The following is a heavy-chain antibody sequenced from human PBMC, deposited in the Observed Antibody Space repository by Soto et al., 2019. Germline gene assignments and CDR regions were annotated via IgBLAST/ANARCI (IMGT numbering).Heavy chain of an antibody. CDR2: IIPIFGTA. V-gene: IGHV1-69*13. J-gene: IGHJ3*02. D-gene: IGHD3-22*01. CDR3: ARDRGGYYDSSGYKNNLAFDI. Sequence: SVKVSCKASGGTFSSYAISWVRQAPGQGLGWMGGIIPIFGTANYAQKFQGRVTITADESTSTAYMELSSLRSEDTAVYYCARDRGGYYDSSGYKNNLAFDIWGQGTMVTVSS. CDR1: GGTFSSYA.